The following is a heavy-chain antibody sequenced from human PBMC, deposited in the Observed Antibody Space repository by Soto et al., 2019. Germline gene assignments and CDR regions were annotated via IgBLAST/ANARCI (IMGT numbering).Heavy chain of an antibody. J-gene: IGHJ4*02. CDR3: AKVSWEIDF. CDR1: GFTFSSYG. Sequence: GGSLRLSCAASGFTFSSYGMHWVRQAPGKGLEWVAVLWYDGSNKYYADSVKGRFTISRDNSKNTMFLQMNNLRDEDTAVYYCAKVSWEIDFWGQGTLVTVSS. CDR2: LWYDGSNK. V-gene: IGHV3-33*06. D-gene: IGHD1-26*01.